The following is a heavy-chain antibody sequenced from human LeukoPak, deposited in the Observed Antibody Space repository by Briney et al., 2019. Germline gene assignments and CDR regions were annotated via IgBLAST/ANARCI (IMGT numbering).Heavy chain of an antibody. CDR3: ARHEWGPKWLRFWSDYGDSNNWFDP. Sequence: PAETLSLTCAVSGGSISSSNWWSWVRQPPGKGLEWIGEIYHSGSTNYNPSLKSRVTISVDKSTNQFSLKLSSVTAADTAVYYCARHEWGPKWLRFWSDYGDSNNWFDPWGQGTLVTVSS. D-gene: IGHD4-17*01. J-gene: IGHJ5*02. CDR2: IYHSGST. V-gene: IGHV4-4*02. CDR1: GGSISSSNW.